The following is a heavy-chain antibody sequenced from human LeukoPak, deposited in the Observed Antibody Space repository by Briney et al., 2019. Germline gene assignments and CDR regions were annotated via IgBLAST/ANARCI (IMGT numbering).Heavy chain of an antibody. CDR2: IYSGGNT. J-gene: IGHJ3*02. V-gene: IGHV3-53*01. D-gene: IGHD3-22*01. CDR3: ARSPYYHDSSGYHGAFDI. Sequence: GGSLRLSCAASGFTVSSNYMSWVRQAPGKGLEWVSIIYSGGNTYYADSVKGRFTISRDNSKNTLYLQMNSLRAEDTAVYYCARSPYYHDSSGYHGAFDIWGQGTMVTVSS. CDR1: GFTVSSNY.